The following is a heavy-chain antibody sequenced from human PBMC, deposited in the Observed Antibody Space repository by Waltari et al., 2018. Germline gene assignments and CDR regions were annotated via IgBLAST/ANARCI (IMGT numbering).Heavy chain of an antibody. V-gene: IGHV1-24*01. J-gene: IGHJ4*02. Sequence: QVQLVQSGAEVKKPGASVKVSCKVSGYTLTELSMHWVRQAPGKGLEWMGSFDPEDDETIYAQKLQGRVTMTEDTSTDTAYMELSSLGSGDTAVYYCATDREQQLVPQRFPSGVWGQGTLVTVSS. CDR3: ATDREQQLVPQRFPSGV. D-gene: IGHD6-13*01. CDR1: GYTLTELS. CDR2: FDPEDDET.